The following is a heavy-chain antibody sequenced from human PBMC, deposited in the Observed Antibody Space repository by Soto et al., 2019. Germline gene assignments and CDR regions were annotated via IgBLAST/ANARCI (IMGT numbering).Heavy chain of an antibody. V-gene: IGHV4-39*01. CDR1: GDSISSSRSY. J-gene: IGHJ6*03. Sequence: QLQLQESGPGLVKPSETLSLTCSVSGDSISSSRSYWGWIRQPPGKGLEWIGSIYSSGSTSYNPSLKSRVTISVDTSKNQFSLKLSSVTAADTAVYYCARRPPLAAFGTYYYHYMDVWGKGTTVTVSS. D-gene: IGHD6-13*01. CDR3: ARRPPLAAFGTYYYHYMDV. CDR2: IYSSGST.